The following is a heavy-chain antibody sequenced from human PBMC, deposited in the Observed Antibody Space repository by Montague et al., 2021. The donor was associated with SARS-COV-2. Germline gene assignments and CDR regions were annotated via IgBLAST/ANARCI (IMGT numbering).Heavy chain of an antibody. Sequence: SLRLSCAASEFTFSSYAMSWVRQAPGKGLEWVSAISGSGGRTYYADSVKGRFTLSRDNSKNTLYLQMNSLRAEDTAVYYCAKAALGSSSCFDYWGQGTLVTVSS. CDR2: ISGSGGRT. V-gene: IGHV3-23*01. D-gene: IGHD6-13*01. J-gene: IGHJ4*02. CDR3: AKAALGSSSCFDY. CDR1: EFTFSSYA.